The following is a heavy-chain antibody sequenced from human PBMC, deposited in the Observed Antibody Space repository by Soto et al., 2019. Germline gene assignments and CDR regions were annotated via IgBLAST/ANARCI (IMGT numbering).Heavy chain of an antibody. V-gene: IGHV3-30*18. D-gene: IGHD2-15*01. J-gene: IGHJ6*02. CDR3: AKDRYCSGGTCLNFYGMDV. CDR2: ISYDGSNK. CDR1: GFTFSSYG. Sequence: GSLRLACAASGFTFSSYGIHWVRQAPGKGLAWVAVISYDGSNKYYADSVKGRFTISRDNSKNTLYLQMNSLRTEDTAMYYCAKDRYCSGGTCLNFYGMDVWGQGTTVTVSS.